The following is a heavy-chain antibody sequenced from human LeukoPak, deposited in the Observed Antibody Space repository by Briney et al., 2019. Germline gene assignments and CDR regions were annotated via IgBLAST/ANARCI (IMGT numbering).Heavy chain of an antibody. V-gene: IGHV4-38-2*02. CDR2: VYHSGST. CDR1: GSSISSGYY. CDR3: ARDSIVVVPAAIGDAFDI. Sequence: SETLSLTCSVSGSSISSGYYWGWIRQSPGKGVEWIGNVYHSGSTYYSPSLKSRVTMSVDRSKNQFSLKLSSVTAADTAVYYCARDSIVVVPAAIGDAFDIWGQGTMVTVSS. D-gene: IGHD2-2*02. J-gene: IGHJ3*02.